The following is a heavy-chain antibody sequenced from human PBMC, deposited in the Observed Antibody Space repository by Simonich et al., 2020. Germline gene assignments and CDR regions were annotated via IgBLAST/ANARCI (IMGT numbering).Heavy chain of an antibody. D-gene: IGHD5-18*01. J-gene: IGHJ4*02. CDR3: ARDVDTAMVFDY. Sequence: EVQLVESGGGLVKPGGSLRLSCAASGFTFSSYSMNWVRQAPGKGLEGVSAISSSSSYNSYADSVKGRFTISRDNAKNSLYLQMNSLRAEDTAVYYCARDVDTAMVFDYWGQGTLVTVSS. V-gene: IGHV3-21*01. CDR2: ISSSSSYN. CDR1: GFTFSSYS.